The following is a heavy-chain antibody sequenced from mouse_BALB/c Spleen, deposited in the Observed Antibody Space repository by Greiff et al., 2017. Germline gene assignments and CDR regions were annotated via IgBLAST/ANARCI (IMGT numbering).Heavy chain of an antibody. J-gene: IGHJ1*01. Sequence: EVKLVESGGGLVKPGGSLKLSCAASGFTFSSYAMSWVRQSPEKRLEWVAEISSGGSYTYYPDTVTGRFTISRDNAKNTLYLEMSSLRSEDTAMDYCARADGYHRYFDVWGAGTTVTVSS. CDR2: ISSGGSYT. CDR1: GFTFSSYA. CDR3: ARADGYHRYFDV. D-gene: IGHD2-3*01. V-gene: IGHV5-9-4*01.